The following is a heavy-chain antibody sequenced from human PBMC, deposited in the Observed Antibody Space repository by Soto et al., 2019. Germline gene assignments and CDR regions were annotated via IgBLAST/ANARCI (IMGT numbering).Heavy chain of an antibody. CDR1: GGTFSTYA. D-gene: IGHD5-18*01. J-gene: IGHJ4*02. CDR3: ASGIQLWLRRINNGYSG. CDR2: IIPMFGTA. V-gene: IGHV1-69*12. Sequence: QVQLVQSGAEVKKPESSVKVSCKAPGGTFSTYAISWVRQAPGQGLEWMVGIIPMFGTANYAQRFQDRVTITADESTNIVYMELSRLRSEDTAVYFCASGIQLWLRRINNGYSGWGQGPLVTVSS.